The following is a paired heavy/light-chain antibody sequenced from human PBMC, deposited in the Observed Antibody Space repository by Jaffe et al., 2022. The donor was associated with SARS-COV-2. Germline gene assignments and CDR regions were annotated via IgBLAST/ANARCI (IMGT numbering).Light chain of an antibody. Sequence: EIVMTQSPATLSVSPGERATLSCRASQSVSSNLAWYQQKPGQAPRLLIYGASTRATGIPARFSGSGSGTEFTLTISSLQSEDFAVYYCQQYNNWPPGAFGQGTKVEIK. CDR1: QSVSSN. V-gene: IGKV3-15*01. J-gene: IGKJ1*01. CDR3: QQYNNWPPGA. CDR2: GAS.
Heavy chain of an antibody. J-gene: IGHJ6*03. Sequence: QVQLVESGGGLVKPGGSLRLSCAASGFTFSDYYMSWIRQAPGKGLEWVSYISSSGSTIYYADSVKGRFTISRDNAKNSLYLQMNSLRAEDTAVYYCARGVERHYYYYYMDVWGKGTTVTVSS. V-gene: IGHV3-11*01. D-gene: IGHD3-10*01. CDR2: ISSSGSTI. CDR3: ARGVERHYYYYYMDV. CDR1: GFTFSDYY.